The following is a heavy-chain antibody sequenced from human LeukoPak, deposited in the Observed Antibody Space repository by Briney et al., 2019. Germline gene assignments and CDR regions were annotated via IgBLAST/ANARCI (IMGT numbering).Heavy chain of an antibody. J-gene: IGHJ4*02. CDR1: GFTFSSNA. CDR3: ARVGEFG. V-gene: IGHV3-23*01. Sequence: PGGSLRLSCAASGFTFSSNAMSWVRQAPGKGLEWVSAISDSGGSTYYADSVRGRFTISRDNSKNTLYLQMNSLRAEDTALYYCARVGEFGWGQGTLVTVSS. D-gene: IGHD3-10*01. CDR2: ISDSGGST.